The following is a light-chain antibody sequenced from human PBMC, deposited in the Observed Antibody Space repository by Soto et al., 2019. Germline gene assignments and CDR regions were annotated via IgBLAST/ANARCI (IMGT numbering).Light chain of an antibody. Sequence: EIVLTQSPATLSLSPGERATLSCRASQRVSSYLAWYQQKPDQAPRLLIYDAFNRATGIPARFSGSGSGTDLTLTSIILEPEDFAVYYCQQRSNWPPAITFGQGTRLEIK. V-gene: IGKV3-11*01. J-gene: IGKJ5*01. CDR3: QQRSNWPPAIT. CDR1: QRVSSY. CDR2: DAF.